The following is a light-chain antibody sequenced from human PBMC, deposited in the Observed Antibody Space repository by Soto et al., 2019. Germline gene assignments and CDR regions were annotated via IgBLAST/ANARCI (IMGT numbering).Light chain of an antibody. CDR3: QQYNDWLRT. J-gene: IGKJ1*01. CDR2: GAS. Sequence: EIVMTQSPVTLSVSPGETANLSCRASQTVTSNLAWYQQKPGRSPRLLLSGASTRATGIPARFSGSGSGTEFTLTISRLQSEDLAVYYCQQYNDWLRTFGQGTKVDIK. V-gene: IGKV3-15*01. CDR1: QTVTSN.